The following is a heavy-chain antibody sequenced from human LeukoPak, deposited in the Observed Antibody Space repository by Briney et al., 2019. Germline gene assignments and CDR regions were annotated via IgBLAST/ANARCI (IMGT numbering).Heavy chain of an antibody. V-gene: IGHV3-48*03. CDR1: EFTFSSYE. CDR2: ISSGGSTK. D-gene: IGHD5/OR15-5a*01. Sequence: PGGSLRLSCAASEFTFSSYEMNWVRQAPGKGLEWVSYISSGGSTKYYADSVKGRFTISRDNAKNSLYLQMNSLRAEDTAVYYCAKTRVWHHDYWGQGTLVTVSS. CDR3: AKTRVWHHDY. J-gene: IGHJ4*02.